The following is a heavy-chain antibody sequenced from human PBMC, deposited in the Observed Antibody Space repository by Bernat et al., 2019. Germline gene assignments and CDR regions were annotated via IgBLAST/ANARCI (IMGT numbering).Heavy chain of an antibody. D-gene: IGHD3-22*01. CDR2: TYYRSQWHY. J-gene: IGHJ4*02. V-gene: IGHV6-1*01. CDR3: TRTRSGANGGDY. CDR1: GDTVSSNNAA. Sequence: QIQLHQSGPGLLRPSQIHSLTCAISGDTVSSNNAAWDWIRQSPSRGLEWLGRTYYRSQWHYDYAASVKSRITVNPDTSKNQFSLQLRSVTPDDTAIYYCTRTRSGANGGDYWGQGTLVTVSS.